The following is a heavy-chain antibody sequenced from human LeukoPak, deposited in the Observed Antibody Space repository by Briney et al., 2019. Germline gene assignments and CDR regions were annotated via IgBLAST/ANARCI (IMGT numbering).Heavy chain of an antibody. CDR1: SDSITTYY. D-gene: IGHD5-18*01. V-gene: IGHV4-4*07. J-gene: IGHJ4*02. CDR3: ARAKRVDTAMVRSFDY. CDR2: IYSSGST. Sequence: SETLSLTCTVSSDSITTYYWSWIRQPAGKGLEWIGRIYSSGSTNYNPSLKSRVTMSVDTSKSQLSLKLSSVTAADTAVYYCARAKRVDTAMVRSFDYWGQGTLVTVSS.